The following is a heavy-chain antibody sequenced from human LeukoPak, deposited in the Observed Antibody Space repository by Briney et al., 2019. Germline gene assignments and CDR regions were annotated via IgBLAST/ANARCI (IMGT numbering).Heavy chain of an antibody. J-gene: IGHJ3*01. V-gene: IGHV3-43*02. CDR2: FSRNGVTT. D-gene: IGHD2-15*01. Sequence: PGGSLRLSCAASGFTFSSYEMNWVRQAPGKGLEWVSLFSRNGVTTYYAESVRGRFTISRDNSKNSVYLQMDSLTTEDTAVYYCAKEKDTIYFDLWGQGTMVTVSA. CDR3: AKEKDTIYFDL. CDR1: GFTFSSYE.